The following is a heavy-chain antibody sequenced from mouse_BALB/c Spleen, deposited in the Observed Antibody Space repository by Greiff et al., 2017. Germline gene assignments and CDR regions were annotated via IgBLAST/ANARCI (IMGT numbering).Heavy chain of an antibody. CDR3: ARQDYGYGGFDY. D-gene: IGHD1-2*01. J-gene: IGHJ2*01. V-gene: IGHV5-12-1*01. CDR2: ISSGGGST. Sequence: EVKLVESGGGLVKPGGSLKLSCAASGFAFSSYDMSWVRQTPEKRLEWVAYISSGGGSTYYPDTVKGRFTISRDNAKNTLYLQMSSLKSEDTAMYYCARQDYGYGGFDYWGQGTTLTVSS. CDR1: GFAFSSYD.